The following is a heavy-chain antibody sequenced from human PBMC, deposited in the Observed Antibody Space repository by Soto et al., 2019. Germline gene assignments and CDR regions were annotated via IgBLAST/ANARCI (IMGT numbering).Heavy chain of an antibody. CDR2: INPNSGGT. Sequence: ASVKVSCKASGYTFTGYYMHWVRQAPGQGLEWMGWINPNSGGTNYAQKFQGWVTMTRDTSISTAYMELSRLRSDDTAVYYCARGPSRKDCTNGVCYDPYMDVWGQGTTVTVSS. D-gene: IGHD2-8*01. CDR1: GYTFTGYY. CDR3: ARGPSRKDCTNGVCYDPYMDV. V-gene: IGHV1-2*04. J-gene: IGHJ6*02.